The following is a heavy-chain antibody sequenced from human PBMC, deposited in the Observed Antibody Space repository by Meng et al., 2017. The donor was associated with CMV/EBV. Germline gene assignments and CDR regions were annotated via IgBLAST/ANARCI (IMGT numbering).Heavy chain of an antibody. D-gene: IGHD6-19*01. CDR3: ARNQWLGPFDY. CDR1: GGSFSGYY. CDR2: INHSGST. V-gene: IGHV4-34*01. Sequence: SETLSLTCAVYGGSFSGYYWSWIRQPPGKGLEWIGEINHSGSTNYNPSLKSRVTISVDTSKNQLSLKLSSVTAADTAVYYCARNQWLGPFDYWGQGTLVTVSS. J-gene: IGHJ4*02.